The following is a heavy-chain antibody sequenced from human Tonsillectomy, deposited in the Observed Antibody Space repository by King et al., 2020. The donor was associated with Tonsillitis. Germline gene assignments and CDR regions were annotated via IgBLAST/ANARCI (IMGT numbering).Heavy chain of an antibody. CDR3: AAARATGESILFDY. J-gene: IGHJ4*02. CDR2: IVVGSGNT. Sequence: QLVESGPEVKKPGTSVKVSCKASGFTFTSSAVQWVRQARGQRLEWIGWIVVGSGNTNYAQKSQERVTITRDMSTSTAYMELSSLRSEDTAVYYCAAARATGESILFDYWGQGTLVTVSS. V-gene: IGHV1-58*01. D-gene: IGHD1-26*01. CDR1: GFTFTSSA.